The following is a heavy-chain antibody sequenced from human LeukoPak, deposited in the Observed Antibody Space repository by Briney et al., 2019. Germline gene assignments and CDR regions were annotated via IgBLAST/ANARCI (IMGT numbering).Heavy chain of an antibody. CDR2: VYPGDSDT. V-gene: IGHV5-51*01. Sequence: GESLKISCKGSGYSFTNHWIGWVRQMPGKGLEWMGIVYPGDSDTRYSPSFQGQVTVSADKSVNTAYLQWSSLKASDTAMYYCMRLPNYGYSRRLNFDYWGQGTLVTVSS. J-gene: IGHJ4*02. CDR1: GYSFTNHW. D-gene: IGHD5-18*01. CDR3: MRLPNYGYSRRLNFDY.